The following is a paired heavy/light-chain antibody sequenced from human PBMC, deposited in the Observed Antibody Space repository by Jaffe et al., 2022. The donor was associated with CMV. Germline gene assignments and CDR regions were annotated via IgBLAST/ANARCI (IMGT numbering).Light chain of an antibody. Sequence: EIVLTQSPATLSLSPGERATLSCRASQSVSSYLAWYQQKPGQAPRLLIYDASNRATGIPARFSGSGSGTDFTLTISSLEPEDFAVYYCQQRSNWPEFTFGPGTKVDIK. CDR2: DAS. J-gene: IGKJ3*01. V-gene: IGKV3-11*01. CDR3: QQRSNWPEFT. CDR1: QSVSSY.
Heavy chain of an antibody. J-gene: IGHJ3*02. Sequence: QLQLQESGPGLVKPSETLSLTCTVSGGSISSSSYYWGWIRQPPGKGLEWIGSIYYSGSTYYNPSLKSRVTISVDTSKNQFSLKLSSVTAADTAVYYCAVMIVVVIPAGAFDIWGQGTMVTVSS. V-gene: IGHV4-39*01. CDR2: IYYSGST. CDR3: AVMIVVVIPAGAFDI. D-gene: IGHD3-22*01. CDR1: GGSISSSSYY.